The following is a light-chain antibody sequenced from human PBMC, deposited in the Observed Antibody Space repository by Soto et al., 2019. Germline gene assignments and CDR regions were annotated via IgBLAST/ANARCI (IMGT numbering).Light chain of an antibody. Sequence: EIVMTQSPATLSVSPGGRATLSCSASQSVSSYLAWYQQRPGQPPRLLIYRASTRATGIPARFSGSGSGTEFSLTIRSLQSEDFAVYYCQQYSTWPPRYTFGQGTKLEI. V-gene: IGKV3-15*01. J-gene: IGKJ2*01. CDR2: RAS. CDR1: QSVSSY. CDR3: QQYSTWPPRYT.